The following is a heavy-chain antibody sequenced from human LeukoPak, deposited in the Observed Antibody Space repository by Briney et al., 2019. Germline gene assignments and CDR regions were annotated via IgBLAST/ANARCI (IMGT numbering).Heavy chain of an antibody. CDR2: INHSGYT. CDR1: GGSISSYY. J-gene: IGHJ5*02. Sequence: PSETLSLTCTVSGGSISSYYWSWIRQPPGKGLERIGEINHSGYTNYNPSLKSRVTISVDTSKNQFSLRVTSVTAADTAVYYCARTRRDSSTWSPNNWFDPWGQGTLVTVSS. CDR3: ARTRRDSSTWSPNNWFDP. D-gene: IGHD6-13*01. V-gene: IGHV4-34*01.